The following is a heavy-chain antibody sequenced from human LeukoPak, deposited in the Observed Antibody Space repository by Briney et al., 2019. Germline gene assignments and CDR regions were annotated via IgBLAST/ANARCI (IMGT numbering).Heavy chain of an antibody. CDR3: ARVVTMVRGVILFDP. V-gene: IGHV4-38-2*02. CDR2: IYYSGST. D-gene: IGHD3-10*01. CDR1: GYTFTGYY. J-gene: IGHJ5*02. Sequence: SCKASGYTFTGYYMHWVRQAPGQGLEWIGSIYYSGSTYYNPSLKSRVTISVDTSKNQFSLKLSSATAADTAVYYCARVVTMVRGVILFDPWGQGTLVTVSS.